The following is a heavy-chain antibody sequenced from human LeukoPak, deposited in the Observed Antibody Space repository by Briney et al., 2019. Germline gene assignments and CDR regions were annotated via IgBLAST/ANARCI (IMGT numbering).Heavy chain of an antibody. V-gene: IGHV1-69*05. D-gene: IGHD3-22*01. J-gene: IGHJ3*02. CDR1: GGTFSSYA. CDR2: IIPIFGTA. CDR3: ATRPYYYDSRGFAFDI. Sequence: GSSVKVSCKASGGTFSSYAISWVRQAPGQGLEWMGGIIPIFGTANYAQKFQGRVTITTDESTSTAYMELSSLRSEDTAVYYCATRPYYYDSRGFAFDIWGQGTMVTVSS.